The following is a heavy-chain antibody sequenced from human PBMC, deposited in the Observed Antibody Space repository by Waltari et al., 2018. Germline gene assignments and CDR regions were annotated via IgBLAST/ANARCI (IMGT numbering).Heavy chain of an antibody. CDR3: ARDQENCSGGSCYSVPSACFDY. V-gene: IGHV3-30-3*01. CDR2: ISYDGSNK. CDR1: GFTFSSYA. Sequence: QVQLVESGGGVVQPGRSLRLSCAASGFTFSSYAMHWVRQAPGKGLEWVAVISYDGSNKYYADSVKGRFTISRDNSKNTLYLQMNSLRAEDTAVYYCARDQENCSGGSCYSVPSACFDYWGQGTLVTVSS. D-gene: IGHD2-15*01. J-gene: IGHJ4*02.